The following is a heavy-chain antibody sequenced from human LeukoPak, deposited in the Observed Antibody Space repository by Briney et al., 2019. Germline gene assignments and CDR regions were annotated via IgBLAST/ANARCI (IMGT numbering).Heavy chain of an antibody. CDR3: ARTYYYDSSGYILFDY. V-gene: IGHV1-69*05. Sequence: SVKVSCKASGYTFTSYGISWVRQAPGQGLEWMGRIIPIFGTANYAQKFQGRVTITTDESTSTAYMELSSLRSEDTAVYYCARTYYYDSSGYILFDYWGQGTLVTVSS. CDR1: GYTFTSYG. D-gene: IGHD3-22*01. CDR2: IIPIFGTA. J-gene: IGHJ4*02.